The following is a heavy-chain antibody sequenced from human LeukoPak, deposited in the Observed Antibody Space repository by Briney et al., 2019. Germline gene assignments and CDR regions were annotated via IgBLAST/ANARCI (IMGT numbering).Heavy chain of an antibody. D-gene: IGHD3-9*01. J-gene: IGHJ4*02. V-gene: IGHV3-48*01. CDR2: ISSSSSTI. CDR1: GFTFSSYS. CDR3: AKDMTRYFDWLLRC. Sequence: GGSLRLSCAASGFTFSSYSMNWVRQAPGKGLEWVSYISSSSSTIYYADSVKGRFTISRDNAKNSLYLQMNSLRAEDTALYYCAKDMTRYFDWLLRCWGQGTLVTVSS.